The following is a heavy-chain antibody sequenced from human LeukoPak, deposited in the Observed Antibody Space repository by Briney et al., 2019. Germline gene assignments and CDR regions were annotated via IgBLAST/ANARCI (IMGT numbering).Heavy chain of an antibody. CDR2: ISAYNGNT. Sequence: ASVKVSCKASGYTFASYGISWVRQAPGQGLEWMGWISAYNGNTNYAQKLQGRVTMTTDTSTSTAYMELRSLRSDDTAVYYCARDDSGWYQWDYWGQGTLVTVSS. D-gene: IGHD6-19*01. J-gene: IGHJ4*02. CDR3: ARDDSGWYQWDY. CDR1: GYTFASYG. V-gene: IGHV1-18*01.